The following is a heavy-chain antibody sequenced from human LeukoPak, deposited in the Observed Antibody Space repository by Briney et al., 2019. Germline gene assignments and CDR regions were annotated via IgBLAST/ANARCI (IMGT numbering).Heavy chain of an antibody. CDR1: GFTFSDYY. Sequence: PGGSLRLSCAASGFTFSDYYMSWIRQAPGKGLEWVSYISSSSSYTNYADSVKGRSSISRDNSKNTLYLQMNSLRAEDTAIYYCARALVVVGWFEAGYFDYWGQGTLVTVSS. CDR3: ARALVVVGWFEAGYFDY. CDR2: ISSSSSYT. J-gene: IGHJ4*02. V-gene: IGHV3-11*06. D-gene: IGHD3-10*01.